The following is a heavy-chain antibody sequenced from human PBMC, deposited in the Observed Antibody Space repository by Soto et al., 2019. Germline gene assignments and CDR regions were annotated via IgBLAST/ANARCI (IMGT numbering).Heavy chain of an antibody. CDR3: ARGPSSLTSFDY. D-gene: IGHD2-2*01. CDR2: ISYDGSNK. Sequence: GGSLRLSCAASGFTFSSYAMHWVRQAPGKGLEWVAGISYDGSNKYYADSVKGRFTISRDNSKNTLYLQMNSLRAEDTAVYYCARGPSSLTSFDYWGQGTLVTVSS. J-gene: IGHJ4*02. V-gene: IGHV3-30-3*01. CDR1: GFTFSSYA.